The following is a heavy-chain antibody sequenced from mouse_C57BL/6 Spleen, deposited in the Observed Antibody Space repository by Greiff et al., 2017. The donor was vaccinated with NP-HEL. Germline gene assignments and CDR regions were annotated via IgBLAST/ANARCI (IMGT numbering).Heavy chain of an antibody. V-gene: IGHV1-62-2*01. CDR2: FYPGSGSI. CDR3: ARHETLLTTVDYYAMDY. J-gene: IGHJ4*01. D-gene: IGHD1-1*01. Sequence: QVQLQQSGAELVKPGASVKLSCKASGYTFTEYTIHWVKQRSGQGLEWIGWFYPGSGSIKYNEKFKDKATLTADKSSSTVYMELSRLTSEDSAVYFCARHETLLTTVDYYAMDYWGQGTSVTVSS. CDR1: GYTFTEYT.